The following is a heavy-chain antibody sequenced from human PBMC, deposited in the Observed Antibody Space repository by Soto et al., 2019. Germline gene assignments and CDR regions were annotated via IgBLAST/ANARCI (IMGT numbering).Heavy chain of an antibody. CDR3: AKISIEFRGLIDRYYCHGMDV. Sequence: QVQLVQSGGGVVQPGRSLRLSCAASGFVFSNYGMHWVRQVPGKGLEWVAVISYDGSNKYYVDSVKGRFTISRDNSKNTLFLQMNSLRPEDTSVYYCAKISIEFRGLIDRYYCHGMDVWGQGTTVT. CDR1: GFVFSNYG. D-gene: IGHD3-10*01. V-gene: IGHV3-30*18. CDR2: ISYDGSNK. J-gene: IGHJ6*02.